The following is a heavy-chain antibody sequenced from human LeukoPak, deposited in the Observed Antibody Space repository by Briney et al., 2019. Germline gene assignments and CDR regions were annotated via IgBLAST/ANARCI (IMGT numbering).Heavy chain of an antibody. Sequence: SETLSLTCTVSGGSISSGGYYWSWIRQHPGKGLEWIGYIYYSGSTYYNPSLKSRVTISVDTSKHQFSLKLSSVTAADTAVYYCARGVDSSSWFVGMDVWGQGTTVTVSS. CDR3: ARGVDSSSWFVGMDV. CDR1: GGSISSGGYY. D-gene: IGHD6-13*01. V-gene: IGHV4-31*03. J-gene: IGHJ6*02. CDR2: IYYSGST.